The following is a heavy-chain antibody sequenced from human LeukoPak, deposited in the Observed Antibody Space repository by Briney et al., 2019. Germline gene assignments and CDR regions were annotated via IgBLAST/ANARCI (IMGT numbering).Heavy chain of an antibody. J-gene: IGHJ5*02. CDR3: ARDGPTYYYGSGSPRWFDP. CDR2: IYTSGST. D-gene: IGHD3-10*01. V-gene: IGHV4-4*07. Sequence: KPSETLSLTCTVSGGSISSYYWSWIRQPAGKGLEWIGRIYTSGSTNYNPSPKSRVTMSVDTSKNQFSLKLSSVTAADTAVYYCARDGPTYYYGSGSPRWFDPWGQGTLVTVSS. CDR1: GGSISSYY.